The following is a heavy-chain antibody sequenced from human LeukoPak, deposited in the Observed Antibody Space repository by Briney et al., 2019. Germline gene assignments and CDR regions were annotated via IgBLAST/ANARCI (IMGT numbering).Heavy chain of an antibody. D-gene: IGHD6-13*01. CDR2: IYYSGST. CDR3: AGDLMGPAAAGTGDAFDI. Sequence: SETLSLTCTVSGGSISSYYWSWIRQPPGKGLEWIGYIYYSGSTNYNPSLKSRVTISVDTSKNQFSLKLSSVTAADTAVYYCAGDLMGPAAAGTGDAFDIWGQGTMVTVSS. CDR1: GGSISSYY. J-gene: IGHJ3*02. V-gene: IGHV4-59*01.